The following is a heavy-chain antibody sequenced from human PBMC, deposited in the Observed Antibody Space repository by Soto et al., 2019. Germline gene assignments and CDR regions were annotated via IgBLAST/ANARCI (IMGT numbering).Heavy chain of an antibody. CDR3: ATRPPQIVVTLLPFPS. D-gene: IGHD2-2*01. V-gene: IGHV1-58*01. J-gene: IGHJ5*02. Sequence: SVKVSCKASGFTFTSSAVQWVRQARGQRLEWIGWIVVGSGNTNYAQKFQERVTITRDMSTSTAYMELSSLRSEDTAVYYCATRPPQIVVTLLPFPSWGQGTPVTVSS. CDR2: IVVGSGNT. CDR1: GFTFTSSA.